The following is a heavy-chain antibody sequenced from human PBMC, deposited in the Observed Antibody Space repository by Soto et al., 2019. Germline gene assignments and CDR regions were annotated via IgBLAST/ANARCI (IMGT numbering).Heavy chain of an antibody. D-gene: IGHD6-13*01. J-gene: IGHJ6*02. Sequence: KVSCKASGGTFSSYAISWVRQAPGQGLEWMGGIIPIFGTANYAQKFQGRVTITADESTSTAYMELSSLRSEDTAVYYCARAGISSSWYYYYGMDVWGQGTTVTVSS. CDR1: GGTFSSYA. V-gene: IGHV1-69*01. CDR3: ARAGISSSWYYYYGMDV. CDR2: IIPIFGTA.